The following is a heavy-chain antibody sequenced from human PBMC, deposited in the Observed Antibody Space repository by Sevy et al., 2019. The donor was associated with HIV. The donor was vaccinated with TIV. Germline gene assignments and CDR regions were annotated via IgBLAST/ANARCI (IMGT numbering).Heavy chain of an antibody. J-gene: IGHJ3*02. Sequence: GGSLRLSCAASGFTFSSYAMSWVRQAPGKGLEWVPAISGSGGSTYYADSVKGRFTISRDNSENTLYLQMNSLRAEDTAVYYCAKEYYYDSSGYTDAFDIWGQGTMVTVSS. D-gene: IGHD3-22*01. V-gene: IGHV3-23*01. CDR1: GFTFSSYA. CDR2: ISGSGGST. CDR3: AKEYYYDSSGYTDAFDI.